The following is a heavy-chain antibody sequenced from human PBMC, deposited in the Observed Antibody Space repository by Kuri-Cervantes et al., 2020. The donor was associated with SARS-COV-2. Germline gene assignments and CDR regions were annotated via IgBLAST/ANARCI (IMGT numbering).Heavy chain of an antibody. CDR1: GYTFTGYY. V-gene: IGHV1-2*02. Sequence: ASVKVSCKASGYTFTGYYMHWVRQAPGQGLEWMGWINPNSGGTNYAQTFQGRVTMTRDTSISTAYMELSRLRSEDTAVYYCARGGRASRFMFEYWGQGTLVTVSS. CDR2: INPNSGGT. CDR3: ARGGRASRFMFEY. J-gene: IGHJ4*02. D-gene: IGHD3-16*01.